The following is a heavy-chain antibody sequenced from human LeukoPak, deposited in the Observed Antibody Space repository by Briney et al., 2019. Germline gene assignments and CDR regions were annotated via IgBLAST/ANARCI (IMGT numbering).Heavy chain of an antibody. D-gene: IGHD3-22*01. CDR1: GGSFSGYY. V-gene: IGHV4-34*01. J-gene: IGHJ5*02. CDR2: INHSGST. CDR3: ARLVGTMIVPRYGWFDP. Sequence: SETLSLTCAVYGGSFSGYYWTWIRQPPGKGLEWIGEINHSGSTNYNPSLKSRVTISVDTSKKQFSLKLSSVTAADTAVYYCARLVGTMIVPRYGWFDPWGQGTLVTVSS.